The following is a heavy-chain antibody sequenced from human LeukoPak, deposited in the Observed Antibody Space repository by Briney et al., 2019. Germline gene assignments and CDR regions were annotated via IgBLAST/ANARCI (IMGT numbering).Heavy chain of an antibody. J-gene: IGHJ3*02. Sequence: GASVKVSCKASGYTFTSYGISWVRQAPGQGLGWMGWINPNSGGTNYAQKFQGRVTMTRDTSISAAYMELSRLRSDDTAVYYCARSVLYDYVWARGAFAIWGQGIMVTVSS. V-gene: IGHV1-2*02. CDR3: ARSVLYDYVWARGAFAI. CDR2: INPNSGGT. CDR1: GYTFTSYG. D-gene: IGHD3-16*01.